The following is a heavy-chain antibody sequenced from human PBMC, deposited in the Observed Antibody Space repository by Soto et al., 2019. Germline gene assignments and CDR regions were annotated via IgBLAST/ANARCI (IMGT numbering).Heavy chain of an antibody. V-gene: IGHV1-3*01. D-gene: IGHD1-26*01. J-gene: IGHJ6*02. CDR2: INAGNGNT. CDR1: GYTFTSYA. CDR3: AREPGIVGAVSHYYGMDV. Sequence: ASVKVSCKASGYTFTSYAMHWVRQAPGQRLEWMGWINAGNGNTKYAQKLQGRVTMTTDTSTSTAYMELRSLRSDDTAVYYCAREPGIVGAVSHYYGMDVWGQGTTVTVSS.